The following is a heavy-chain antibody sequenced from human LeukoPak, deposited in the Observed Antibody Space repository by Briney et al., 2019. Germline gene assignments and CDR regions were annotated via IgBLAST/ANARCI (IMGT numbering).Heavy chain of an antibody. J-gene: IGHJ4*02. CDR2: ISGSGGST. CDR1: GFTFSSYA. Sequence: GGSLRLSCAASGFTFSSYAMSWVRQAPGKGLEWVSAISGSGGSTYYADSVKGRFTISRDNSKNTLYLQLNSLRAEDTAVYYCASLETYDSSGYYQRSSYFDYWGQGTLVTVSS. CDR3: ASLETYDSSGYYQRSSYFDY. V-gene: IGHV3-23*01. D-gene: IGHD3-22*01.